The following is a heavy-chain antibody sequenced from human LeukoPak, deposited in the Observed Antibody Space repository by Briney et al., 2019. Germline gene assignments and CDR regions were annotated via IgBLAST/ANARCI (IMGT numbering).Heavy chain of an antibody. CDR2: IDASGVNT. Sequence: PGGSLRLSCAASRFTFSGYAMYWVRQAPGKGLEWVSCIDASGVNTYYADSVKGRFTISRDHSRNTLYLQMNSLRAEDTAVYYCAKGSGSGWYGWFDPWGQGTLVTVSS. D-gene: IGHD6-19*01. CDR3: AKGSGSGWYGWFDP. V-gene: IGHV3-23*01. CDR1: RFTFSGYA. J-gene: IGHJ5*02.